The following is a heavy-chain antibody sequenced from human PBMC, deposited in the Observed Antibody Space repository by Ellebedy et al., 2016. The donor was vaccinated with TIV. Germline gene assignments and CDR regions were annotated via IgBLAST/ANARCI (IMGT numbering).Heavy chain of an antibody. CDR3: ARLGGSGSVDYYYYGMDV. D-gene: IGHD3-10*01. Sequence: GGSLRLSXAASGFAFSRHGMHWLRQAPGKDLEWVAVISYDGRQIYYADSVKGQFTISRDNAKNSLYLQMNSLRDEDTAVYYCARLGGSGSVDYYYYGMDVWGQGTTVTVSS. CDR1: GFAFSRHG. V-gene: IGHV3-30*03. J-gene: IGHJ6*02. CDR2: ISYDGRQI.